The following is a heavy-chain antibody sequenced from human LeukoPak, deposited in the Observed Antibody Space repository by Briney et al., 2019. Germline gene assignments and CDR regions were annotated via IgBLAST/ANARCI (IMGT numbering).Heavy chain of an antibody. CDR3: ARGVPSFPEFDY. CDR2: ISSSSSYI. CDR1: RFTFSSNS. D-gene: IGHD1-14*01. Sequence: GRCLRLSCAASRFTFSSNSMNWVRQAPGKGLEWVSSISSSSSYIYYADSVKGRFTISRDNAKNSLYLQMNSLRAEDTAVYYCARGVPSFPEFDYWGQGTLVTVSS. V-gene: IGHV3-21*01. J-gene: IGHJ4*02.